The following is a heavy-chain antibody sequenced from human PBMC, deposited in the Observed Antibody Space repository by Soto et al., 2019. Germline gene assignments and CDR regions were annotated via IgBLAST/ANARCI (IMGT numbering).Heavy chain of an antibody. CDR1: GYTFTCYY. J-gene: IGHJ3*02. V-gene: IGHV1-2*04. CDR3: ARDAGSRSRGVDAFDI. D-gene: IGHD3-10*01. Sequence: ASVKVSCKASGYTFTCYYMHWVRQAPGQGLEWMGWINPNSGGTNYAQKFQGWVTMTRDTSISTAYMELSRLRSDDTAVYYCARDAGSRSRGVDAFDIWGQGTMVTVSS. CDR2: INPNSGGT.